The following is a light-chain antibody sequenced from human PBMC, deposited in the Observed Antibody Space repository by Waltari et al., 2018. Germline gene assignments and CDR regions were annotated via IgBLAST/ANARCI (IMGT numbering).Light chain of an antibody. J-gene: IGKJ2*03. Sequence: EILMTQSPATLSLSPGETATLSCRASQSVSSSLAWYQQKPGQAPRLIIYGVSPRATGIPDRFSGSGSGTDFALTISSLEPEDVGLYYCLQRSSWPHSFGQGTKVEIK. CDR1: QSVSSS. V-gene: IGKV3D-15*01. CDR3: LQRSSWPHS. CDR2: GVS.